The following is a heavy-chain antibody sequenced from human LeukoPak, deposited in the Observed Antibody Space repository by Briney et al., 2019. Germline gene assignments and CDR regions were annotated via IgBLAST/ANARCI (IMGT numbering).Heavy chain of an antibody. CDR2: ISWNSGSI. J-gene: IGHJ4*02. D-gene: IGHD3-3*01. CDR3: AKGPISPGYDFWSGYQPFDY. V-gene: IGHV3-9*01. Sequence: AGGSLRLSCAASGFTFDDYAMHWVRQAPGKGLEWVSGISWNSGSIGYADSVKGRFTISRDNAKNSLYLQMNSLRAEDTALYYCAKGPISPGYDFWSGYQPFDYWGQGTLVTVSS. CDR1: GFTFDDYA.